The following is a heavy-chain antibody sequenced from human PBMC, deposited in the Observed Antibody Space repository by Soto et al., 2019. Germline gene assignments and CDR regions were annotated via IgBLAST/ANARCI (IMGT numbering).Heavy chain of an antibody. Sequence: ALVKVSCKASGGTFSSYAISWVRQATGQGLEWMGWMNPNSGNTGYAQKFQGRVTMTRNTSISTAYMELSSLRSEDTAVYYCARWAGDDFWSGYYMGYYYYGMDVWGQGTTVTVSS. CDR2: MNPNSGNT. J-gene: IGHJ6*02. CDR3: ARWAGDDFWSGYYMGYYYYGMDV. CDR1: GGTFSSYA. V-gene: IGHV1-8*02. D-gene: IGHD3-3*01.